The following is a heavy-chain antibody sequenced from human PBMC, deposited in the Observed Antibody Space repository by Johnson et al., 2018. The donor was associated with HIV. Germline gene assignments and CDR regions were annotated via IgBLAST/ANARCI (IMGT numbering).Heavy chain of an antibody. V-gene: IGHV3-9*01. CDR1: GFTIDDDA. Sequence: VQLVESGGGVVQPGRSLRLSCAPSGFTIDDDAIHWVRQAPGKGLEWVSGISWNSDTIGYADSVKGRFAISRDNAKNSLYLQMNSLRAEDTALYYCAKDTLLESGFDIWGQGTMVTVSS. J-gene: IGHJ3*02. CDR2: ISWNSDTI. D-gene: IGHD3-3*02. CDR3: AKDTLLESGFDI.